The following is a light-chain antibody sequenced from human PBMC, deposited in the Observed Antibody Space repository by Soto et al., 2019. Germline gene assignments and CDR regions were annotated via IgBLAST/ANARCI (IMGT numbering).Light chain of an antibody. CDR1: SSNIGNNY. CDR2: ENN. V-gene: IGLV1-51*02. Sequence: CSGSSSNIGNNYVSWYQQLPGTAPKLLIYENNKRPSGIPDRFSGSKSGTSATLGITGLQTGDEADYYCGTWDSSLSAYVFGTGTKVTVL. J-gene: IGLJ1*01. CDR3: GTWDSSLSAYV.